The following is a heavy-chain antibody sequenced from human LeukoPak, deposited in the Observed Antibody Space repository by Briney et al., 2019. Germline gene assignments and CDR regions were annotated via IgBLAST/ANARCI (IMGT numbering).Heavy chain of an antibody. V-gene: IGHV4-39*01. D-gene: IGHD5-12*01. J-gene: IGHJ5*02. CDR2: IYYSGST. Sequence: SETLSLTCTVPGGSISSSSYYWGWIRQPPGKGLEWIGSIYYSGSTYYNPSLKSRVTISVDTSKNQFSLKLSSVTAADTAVYYCASGYDDWFDPWGQGTLVTVSS. CDR1: GGSISSSSYY. CDR3: ASGYDDWFDP.